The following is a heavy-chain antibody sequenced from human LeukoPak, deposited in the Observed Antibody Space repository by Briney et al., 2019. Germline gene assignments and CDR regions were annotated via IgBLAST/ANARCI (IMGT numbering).Heavy chain of an antibody. V-gene: IGHV4-59*01. D-gene: IGHD4-11*01. J-gene: IGHJ4*02. CDR2: IYYSGST. CDR3: ARDSDDYRNPYYFHY. CDR1: GGSISSYY. Sequence: SETLSLTCTVSGGSISSYYWSWIRQPPGKGLEWIGYIYYSGSTNYNPSLKSRVTISIDTSKNQFSLKLSSVTAADTAVYYCARDSDDYRNPYYFHYWGQGALVTVSS.